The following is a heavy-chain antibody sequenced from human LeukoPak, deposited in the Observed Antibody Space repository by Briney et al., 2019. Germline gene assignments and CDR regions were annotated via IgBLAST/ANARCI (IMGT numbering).Heavy chain of an antibody. CDR2: ISSSSSYI. D-gene: IGHD3-16*01. V-gene: IGHV3-21*01. CDR1: GFTFSSYS. J-gene: IGHJ5*02. Sequence: GGSLRLSCAASGFTFSSYSMNWVRQAPGKGLEWVSSISSSSSYIYYADSVKGRFTISRDNAKNSLYLQMNSLRAEDKGVYYRASYDWFDPWGQGNLVTVSS. CDR3: ASYDWFDP.